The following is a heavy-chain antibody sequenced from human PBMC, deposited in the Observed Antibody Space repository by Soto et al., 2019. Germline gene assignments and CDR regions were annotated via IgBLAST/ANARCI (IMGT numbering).Heavy chain of an antibody. Sequence: GGSLRLSCAASGFTFSSYSMSWVRQAPGKGLEWVSYISSTSNTIYYADSVKGRFTVSRDNVKNSLFLQMNSLRDEDTAVYYCARVAIASGGVIAVTYALDVWGQGTTVTVSS. J-gene: IGHJ6*02. CDR3: ARVAIASGGVIAVTYALDV. CDR1: GFTFSSYS. D-gene: IGHD3-16*02. CDR2: ISSTSNTI. V-gene: IGHV3-48*02.